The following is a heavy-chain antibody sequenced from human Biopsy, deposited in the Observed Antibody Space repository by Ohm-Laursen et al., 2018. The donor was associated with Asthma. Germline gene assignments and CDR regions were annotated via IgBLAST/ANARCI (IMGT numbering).Heavy chain of an antibody. CDR1: GYSLTDLS. Sequence: VASVKVSCKISGYSLTDLSMHWVRQAPGQGLEWMGGHDREEGGAVIARRFQGRVTMTEDTSTDTAYMELSSLSSDDTAVYYCASDFPKDYVRYNFQFWGQGTLATVSS. CDR3: ASDFPKDYVRYNFQF. CDR2: HDREEGGA. D-gene: IGHD4-17*01. V-gene: IGHV1-24*01. J-gene: IGHJ4*02.